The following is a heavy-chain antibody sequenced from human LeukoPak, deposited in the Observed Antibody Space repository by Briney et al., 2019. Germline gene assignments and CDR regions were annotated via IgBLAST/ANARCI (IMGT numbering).Heavy chain of an antibody. CDR3: AKDPSSGWYNLYYYYMDV. CDR1: RFPFSSYG. V-gene: IGHV3-30*02. CDR2: IRYDGSNK. Sequence: GGSLRLSCAASRFPFSSYGMHWVRQAPGKGLEWVAFIRYDGSNKYYADSVKGRFTISRDNSKNTLNLQMNSLRAEDTAVYYCAKDPSSGWYNLYYYYMDVWGKGTTVTISS. J-gene: IGHJ6*03. D-gene: IGHD6-19*01.